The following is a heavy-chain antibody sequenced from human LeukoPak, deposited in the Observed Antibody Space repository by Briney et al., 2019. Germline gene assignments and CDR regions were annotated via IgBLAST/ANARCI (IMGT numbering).Heavy chain of an antibody. D-gene: IGHD5-18*01. J-gene: IGHJ4*02. V-gene: IGHV1-3*01. Sequence: AASVKVSCKASGYTFTTYAMHWVRQAPGQRLEWMGWINAGNGNTEYSQKFQGRVTITRDASASTAYMELSSLRSEDTAVYYCARTTAMVTIFDYWGQGTLVTVSS. CDR3: ARTTAMVTIFDY. CDR2: INAGNGNT. CDR1: GYTFTTYA.